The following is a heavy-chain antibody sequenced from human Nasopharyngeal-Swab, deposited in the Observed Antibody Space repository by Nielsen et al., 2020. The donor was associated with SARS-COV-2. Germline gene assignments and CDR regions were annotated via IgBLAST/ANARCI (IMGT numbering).Heavy chain of an antibody. D-gene: IGHD2-2*01. CDR2: IYYSGST. V-gene: IGHV4-61*01. CDR3: ARTGREYCSSTSCYSYYYYYMDV. J-gene: IGHJ6*03. Sequence: SETLSLTCTVSGYSISSGYYWGWIRQPPGKGLEWIGYIYYSGSTNYNPSLKSRVTISVDTSKNQFSLKLSSVTTADTAVYYCARTGREYCSSTSCYSYYYYYMDVWGKGTTVTVSS. CDR1: GYSISSGYY.